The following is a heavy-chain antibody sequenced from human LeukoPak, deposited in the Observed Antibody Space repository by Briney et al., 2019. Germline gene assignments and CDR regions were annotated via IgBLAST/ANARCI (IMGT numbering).Heavy chain of an antibody. CDR3: ARGSIVGATRRSPDFDY. CDR1: GYTFTSYD. J-gene: IGHJ4*02. Sequence: ASVKVSCKASGYTFTSYDINWVRQATGQGLEWMGWMDPNSGNTGYAQKYQGRGTMTRNTSKSTAYMELSSLRSEDTAVYYCARGSIVGATRRSPDFDYWGQGTLVTVSS. V-gene: IGHV1-8*01. CDR2: MDPNSGNT. D-gene: IGHD1-26*01.